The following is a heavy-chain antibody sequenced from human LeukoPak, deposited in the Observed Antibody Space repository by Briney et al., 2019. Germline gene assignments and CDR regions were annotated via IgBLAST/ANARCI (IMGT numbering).Heavy chain of an antibody. CDR3: ARSWWELTQFDL. V-gene: IGHV3-74*01. CDR1: GFAFGSNW. D-gene: IGHD1-26*01. CDR2: ISPDARTI. J-gene: IGHJ2*01. Sequence: GGSLRLSCAASGFAFGSNWMHWVRQAPGKGLVWVSHISPDARTITYAAFVKGRFTISRGNAKNTLYLQMNSLRAEDTAVYYCARSWWELTQFDLWGRGTLVTVSS.